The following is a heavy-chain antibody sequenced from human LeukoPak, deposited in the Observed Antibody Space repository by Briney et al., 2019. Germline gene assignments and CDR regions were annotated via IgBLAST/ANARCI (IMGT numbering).Heavy chain of an antibody. CDR2: IQQGGSHK. J-gene: IGHJ4*02. V-gene: IGHV3-7*01. Sequence: GGSLRLSCAASGFTFSSYWMGWVRQSPAKGLEWVASIQQGGSHKYYVDSVKGRFTISRDNAKNSLYLQMNSLRAEDAAVYYCAVNSDYWGQGTLVTVSS. D-gene: IGHD2/OR15-2a*01. CDR3: AVNSDY. CDR1: GFTFSSYW.